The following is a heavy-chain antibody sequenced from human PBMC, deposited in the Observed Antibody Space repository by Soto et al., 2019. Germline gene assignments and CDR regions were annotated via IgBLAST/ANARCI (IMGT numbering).Heavy chain of an antibody. CDR3: ARVRATDYEIDY. CDR1: GFMFGSYW. Sequence: QLWGSLRLSCTSSGFMFGSYWMTWVRHVPGKGLQWVANIKRDGSEKYYVDFVKGRFTISRDNADNSVFLDMNNLRVDDTATYYCARVRATDYEIDYWGQGALVTVSS. D-gene: IGHD4-17*01. J-gene: IGHJ4*02. V-gene: IGHV3-7*03. CDR2: IKRDGSEK.